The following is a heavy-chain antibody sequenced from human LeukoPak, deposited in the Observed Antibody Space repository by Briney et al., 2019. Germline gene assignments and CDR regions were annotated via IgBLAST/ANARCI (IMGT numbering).Heavy chain of an antibody. D-gene: IGHD1-7*01. CDR3: ARSSTGTTSFNYYYYYYMDV. CDR2: IIPIFGTA. V-gene: IGHV1-69*05. J-gene: IGHJ6*03. CDR1: GGTFSSYA. Sequence: GASVKVSRKASGGTFSSYAISWVRQAPGQGLEWMGGIIPIFGTANYAQKFQGRVTITTDESTSTAYMELSSLRSEDTAVYYCARSSTGTTSFNYYYYYYMDVWGKGTTVTVSS.